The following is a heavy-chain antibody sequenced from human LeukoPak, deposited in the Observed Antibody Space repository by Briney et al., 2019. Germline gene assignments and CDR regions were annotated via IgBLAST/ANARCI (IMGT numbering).Heavy chain of an antibody. D-gene: IGHD3-3*01. J-gene: IGHJ5*02. CDR2: ISANSGDT. CDR1: VYNFYSYG. Sequence: ASVKVSCKASVYNFYSYGVSWVRRAAGQGLEWMGWISANSGDTKYAQNLQGRVTTTTDTSTSTVYMELRSLKLDDTAVYYCVRDQGMARFLEWLLYDWLDLSGQGTLVTVSS. CDR3: VRDQGMARFLEWLLYDWLDL. V-gene: IGHV1-18*01.